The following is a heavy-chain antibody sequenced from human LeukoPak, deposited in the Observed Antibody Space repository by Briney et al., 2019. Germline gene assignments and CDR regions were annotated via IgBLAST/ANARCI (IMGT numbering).Heavy chain of an antibody. V-gene: IGHV4-59*01. CDR3: ARGGTYNDILSFDP. D-gene: IGHD3-9*01. CDR2: IYYTGST. Sequence: SETLSLTCTVSGGSISYYYWTWLRQSLGKGLEWIGQIYYTGSTYYNPSLGRRVTISLDTSRIQFSLILTSVTAADTAVYYCARGGTYNDILSFDPWGQGTLVTVSS. CDR1: GGSISYYY. J-gene: IGHJ5*02.